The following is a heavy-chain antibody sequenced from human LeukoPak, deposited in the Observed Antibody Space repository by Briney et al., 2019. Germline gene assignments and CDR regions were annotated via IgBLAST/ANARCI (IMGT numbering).Heavy chain of an antibody. D-gene: IGHD3-10*01. V-gene: IGHV4-34*01. CDR2: INHSGST. CDR1: GGSFSGYY. CDR3: ARGPLNYYGSGSYNPSWFDP. J-gene: IGHJ5*02. Sequence: SETLSLTCAVYGGSFSGYYWSWIRQPPGKGLEWIGEINHSGSTNYNPSLKSRVTISVDTSKNQFSLKLSSVTAADTAVYYCARGPLNYYGSGSYNPSWFDPWGQGTRVTVAS.